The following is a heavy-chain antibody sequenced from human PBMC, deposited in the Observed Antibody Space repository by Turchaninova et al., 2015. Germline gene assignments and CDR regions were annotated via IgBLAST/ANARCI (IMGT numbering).Heavy chain of an antibody. J-gene: IGHJ4*02. V-gene: IGHV3-23*01. D-gene: IGHD3-3*01. Sequence: EVQLLESGGGLVQPGGCLVVVGRASGFTFGGCAMSWVHQAPGKGLQCVSTITASGSSTSYADSVKGRFTISRDNSKNTLYLQMNSLRAEDTAIYYCAKARDYWSGPDYWGQGTLVTVSS. CDR2: ITASGSST. CDR3: AKARDYWSGPDY. CDR1: GFTFGGCA.